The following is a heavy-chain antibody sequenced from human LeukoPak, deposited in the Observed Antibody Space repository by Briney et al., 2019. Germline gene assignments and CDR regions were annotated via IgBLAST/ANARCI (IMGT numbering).Heavy chain of an antibody. V-gene: IGHV1-8*02. CDR2: MNPNSGNT. CDR3: ARGDPYCGGDCYSN. D-gene: IGHD2-21*02. CDR1: GYTFTGYY. Sequence: GASVKVSCKASGYTFTGYYMHWVRQAPGQGLGWMGWMNPNSGNTGYAQKFQGRVTMTRNTSISTAYMELSSLRSEDTAVYYCARGDPYCGGDCYSNWGQGTLVTVSS. J-gene: IGHJ4*02.